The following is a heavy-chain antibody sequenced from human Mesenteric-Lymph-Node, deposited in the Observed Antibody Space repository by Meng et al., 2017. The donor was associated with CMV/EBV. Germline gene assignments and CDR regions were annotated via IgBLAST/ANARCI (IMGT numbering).Heavy chain of an antibody. CDR1: GYTFIGYY. D-gene: IGHD1-26*01. V-gene: IGHV1-2*02. Sequence: ASVKVSCKASGYTFIGYYVQWARQTPGQGLEWMGWINPNSGGTNYAQKFQGRVTMTRDTSISTAYMELSRLRSDDTAVYYCARGPIVGARDAFDIWSQGTMVTVSS. CDR3: ARGPIVGARDAFDI. CDR2: INPNSGGT. J-gene: IGHJ3*02.